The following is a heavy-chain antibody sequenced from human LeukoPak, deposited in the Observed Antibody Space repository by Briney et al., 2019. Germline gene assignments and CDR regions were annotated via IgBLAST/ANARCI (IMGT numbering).Heavy chain of an antibody. Sequence: KPSETLSLTCTVSGASISSSSYYWGWIRQPPGKGLEWIGSFYYSGGTYYNPSLKSRVTISVDTSKNQFSLKLSSVTAADTAVYYCARVGPADDFWSGYRPGYFQHWGQGTLVTVSS. CDR2: FYYSGGT. J-gene: IGHJ1*01. CDR1: GASISSSSYY. V-gene: IGHV4-39*01. D-gene: IGHD3-3*01. CDR3: ARVGPADDFWSGYRPGYFQH.